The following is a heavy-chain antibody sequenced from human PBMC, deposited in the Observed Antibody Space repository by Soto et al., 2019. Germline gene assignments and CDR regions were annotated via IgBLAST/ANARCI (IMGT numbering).Heavy chain of an antibody. CDR1: GFTFSNYG. Sequence: QVQLVESGGGVVQPGRSLRLSCAGSGFTFSNYGLHWVRQSPGKGLECVAVISSDGSHKYYADSVKGRFTISRDNSNNILYLKIDSMRADDTAVYYCAKDGAPRYCGRSSCHPAGAYWGQGTLVTVSS. CDR3: AKDGAPRYCGRSSCHPAGAY. D-gene: IGHD2-15*01. V-gene: IGHV3-30*18. J-gene: IGHJ4*02. CDR2: ISSDGSHK.